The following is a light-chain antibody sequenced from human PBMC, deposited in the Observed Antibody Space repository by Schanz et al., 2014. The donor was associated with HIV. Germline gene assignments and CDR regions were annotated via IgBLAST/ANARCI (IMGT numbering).Light chain of an antibody. Sequence: EIVLTQSPGSLSLSPGGRATLSCGASQRLSSSYLAWYQQKRDQPPRLVIYATSTRAAGIPDRFSGTGSGTDFTLTISSLEPEDFAVYYCQQYDRSPPLTFGGGTKVEI. V-gene: IGKV3-20*01. J-gene: IGKJ4*01. CDR2: ATS. CDR1: QRLSSSY. CDR3: QQYDRSPPLT.